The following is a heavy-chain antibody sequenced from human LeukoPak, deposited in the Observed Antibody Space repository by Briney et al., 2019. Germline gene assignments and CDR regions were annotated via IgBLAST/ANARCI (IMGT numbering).Heavy chain of an antibody. CDR2: IYYSGST. Sequence: SQTLSLTCTVSGGSISSGGYYWSWIRQHPGKGLEWIGYIYYSGSTYYNPSLKSRVTISVDTSKNQFSLKLSSVTAADTAVYYCARGGGYYDSSGLPDYWGQGTLVTVSS. D-gene: IGHD3-22*01. J-gene: IGHJ4*02. CDR1: GGSISSGGYY. V-gene: IGHV4-31*03. CDR3: ARGGGYYDSSGLPDY.